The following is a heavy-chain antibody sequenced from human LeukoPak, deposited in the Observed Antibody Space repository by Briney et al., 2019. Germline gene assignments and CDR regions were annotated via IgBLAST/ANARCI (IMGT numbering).Heavy chain of an antibody. CDR1: TSR. CDR3: ARDLWNFYDDSGYNRDFDS. Sequence: ASVKVSCKATSRISWVRQAPGQGLVWMGWIGTYGGDTYYAQKFQGRITVTTDTSTGTVYTELRNLRSDDTAVYYCARDLWNFYDDSGYNRDFDSWGQGTLVTVSS. CDR2: IGTYGGDT. J-gene: IGHJ5*01. V-gene: IGHV1-18*01. D-gene: IGHD3-22*01.